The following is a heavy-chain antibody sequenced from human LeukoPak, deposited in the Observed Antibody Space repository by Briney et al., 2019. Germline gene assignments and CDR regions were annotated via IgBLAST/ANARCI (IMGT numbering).Heavy chain of an antibody. CDR1: GFTFSSYS. V-gene: IGHV3-48*01. J-gene: IGHJ4*02. Sequence: PGGSLRLSCAASGFTFSSYSMNWVRQAPGKGLEWVSYISSSSSTIYHADSVKGRFTISRDNAKNSLYLQMNRLRAEDTAVYYCARDHWLGWGQGTLFTVSS. CDR3: ARDHWLG. D-gene: IGHD5-12*01. CDR2: ISSSSSTI.